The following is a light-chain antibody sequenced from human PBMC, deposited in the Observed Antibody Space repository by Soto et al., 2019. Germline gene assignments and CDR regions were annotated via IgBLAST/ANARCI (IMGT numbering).Light chain of an antibody. Sequence: DIQMTQSPSTLSASVGDRVTITCRASQSISSWLAWYQQKPGKAPKLLIYKASSLESGVPSRFSGSGSGTEVTLTISSLQPDDFATYYCQQYNSYPYTFGLGTKLEIK. CDR3: QQYNSYPYT. CDR1: QSISSW. V-gene: IGKV1-5*03. J-gene: IGKJ2*01. CDR2: KAS.